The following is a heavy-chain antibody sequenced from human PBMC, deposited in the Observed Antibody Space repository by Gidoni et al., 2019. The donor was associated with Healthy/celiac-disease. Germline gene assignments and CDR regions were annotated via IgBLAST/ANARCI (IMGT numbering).Heavy chain of an antibody. CDR2: ISSSSSYI. Sequence: EVQLVASGGGLVKPGGSLRLSCAASGFTFSSYTMNWVRQAPGKGLEWVSSISSSSSYIYYADSVKGRFTISRDNAKNSLYLQMNSLRAEDTAVYYCASEDYYDSSGRMSYWGQGTLVTVSS. J-gene: IGHJ4*02. V-gene: IGHV3-21*01. CDR3: ASEDYYDSSGRMSY. D-gene: IGHD3-22*01. CDR1: GFTFSSYT.